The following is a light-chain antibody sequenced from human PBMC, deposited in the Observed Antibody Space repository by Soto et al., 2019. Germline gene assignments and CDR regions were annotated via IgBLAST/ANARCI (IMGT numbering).Light chain of an antibody. CDR3: QQYNSYPLT. J-gene: IGKJ4*01. CDR2: KAS. V-gene: IGKV1-5*03. CDR1: QSISSW. Sequence: DIQMTQSHSTLSASVGDRVTITCRASQSISSWLAWYQQKAGKAPKLLIYKASSLEGGVPSRFSGSGSGTEFTLTISSMQPNDFATYYCQQYNSYPLTFGGGTKVEIK.